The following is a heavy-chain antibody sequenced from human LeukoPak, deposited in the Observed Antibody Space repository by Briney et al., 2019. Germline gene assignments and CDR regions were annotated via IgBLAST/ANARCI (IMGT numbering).Heavy chain of an antibody. CDR1: GFTFSSYG. V-gene: IGHV3-23*01. J-gene: IGHJ6*03. CDR3: AMTGYYSEFYYYYYMDV. Sequence: PGGTLRLSCAASGFTFSSYGMSWVRQAPGKGLEWVSAISGSGGSTYYADSVKGRFTISRDNSKNTLYLRMNSLRAEDTAVYYCAMTGYYSEFYYYYYMDVWGKGTTVTISS. CDR2: ISGSGGST. D-gene: IGHD3-9*01.